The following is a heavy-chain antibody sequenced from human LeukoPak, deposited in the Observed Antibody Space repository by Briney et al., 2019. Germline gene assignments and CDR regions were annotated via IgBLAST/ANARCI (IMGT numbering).Heavy chain of an antibody. Sequence: SVKVSCKASGGTFSSYAISWVRQAPGQGLEWMGGIIPIFGTANYAQKSQGRVTITADKSTSTAYMELSSLRSEDTAVYYCARDITMVRGVNVGGIWGQGTMVTVSS. CDR2: IIPIFGTA. D-gene: IGHD3-10*01. CDR3: ARDITMVRGVNVGGI. V-gene: IGHV1-69*06. J-gene: IGHJ3*02. CDR1: GGTFSSYA.